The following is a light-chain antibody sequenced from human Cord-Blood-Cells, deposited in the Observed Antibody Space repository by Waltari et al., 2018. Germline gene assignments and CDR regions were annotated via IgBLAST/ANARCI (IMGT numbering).Light chain of an antibody. V-gene: IGLV3-1*01. J-gene: IGLJ1*01. Sequence: SYELTQPPSVSVSPGQTASITCSGDKLGDKYACWYQQKPGQSPVLVIYQDSKRPSGIPGRFSGSNSGNTATLTISGTQAMDEADYYCQAWDSSTGGYVFGTGTKVTVL. CDR1: KLGDKY. CDR3: QAWDSSTGGYV. CDR2: QDS.